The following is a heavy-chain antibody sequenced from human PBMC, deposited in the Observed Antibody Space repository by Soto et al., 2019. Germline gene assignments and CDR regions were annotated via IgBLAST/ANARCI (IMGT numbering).Heavy chain of an antibody. J-gene: IGHJ6*02. V-gene: IGHV4-59*08. CDR1: GGSISSYY. Sequence: SETLSLTCTVSGGSISSYYWNWIRQPPGKGLEWIGYIYYSGSTNNNPSLKSRVTISVDTSKNQFSLKLRSVTAADTATYYCASEVSSTDGMDVWGQGTTVTVSS. CDR2: IYYSGST. CDR3: ASEVSSTDGMDV. D-gene: IGHD2-15*01.